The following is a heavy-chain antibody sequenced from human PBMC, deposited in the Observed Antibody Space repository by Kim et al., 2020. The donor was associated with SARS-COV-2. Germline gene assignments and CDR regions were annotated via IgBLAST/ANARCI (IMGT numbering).Heavy chain of an antibody. J-gene: IGHJ4*02. V-gene: IGHV5-51*01. D-gene: IGHD3-3*01. Sequence: RCSQSFQDQVTISADKSISTAYLQWSSLKASDTAMYYCARQALEWTESDYWGQGTLVTVSS. CDR3: ARQALEWTESDY.